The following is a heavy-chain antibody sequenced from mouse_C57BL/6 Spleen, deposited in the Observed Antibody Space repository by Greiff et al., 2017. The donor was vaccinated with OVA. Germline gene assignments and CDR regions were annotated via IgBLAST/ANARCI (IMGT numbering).Heavy chain of an antibody. V-gene: IGHV1-82*01. J-gene: IGHJ4*01. CDR2: IYPGDGDT. CDR1: GYAFSSSW. CDR3: ARGDGYYGAMDY. Sequence: QVQLQQSGPELVKPGASVKISCKASGYAFSSSWMNWVKQRPGKGLEWIGRIYPGDGDTNYNGKFKGKATLTADKSSSTAYMQLSSLTSEDSAVYFCARGDGYYGAMDYWGQGASVTVAT. D-gene: IGHD2-3*01.